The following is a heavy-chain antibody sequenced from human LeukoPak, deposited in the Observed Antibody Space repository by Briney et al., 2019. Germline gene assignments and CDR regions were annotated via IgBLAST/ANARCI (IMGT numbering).Heavy chain of an antibody. D-gene: IGHD3-10*01. J-gene: IGHJ4*02. CDR1: GFTFKNAW. Sequence: GGSLRLSCAASGFTFKNAWMNWVRQAPGKGLDWVGRIKSKSGGETTDYAAPVKGRFTISRDDSKTTLFLQMNSLKTGDTAVYYCTTDAMVRGDFDYWGQGTLVTVSS. CDR3: TTDAMVRGDFDY. V-gene: IGHV3-15*01. CDR2: IKSKSGGETT.